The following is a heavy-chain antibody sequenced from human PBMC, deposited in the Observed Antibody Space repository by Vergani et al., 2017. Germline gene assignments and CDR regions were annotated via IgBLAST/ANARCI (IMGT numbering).Heavy chain of an antibody. CDR2: IKSKTDGGTT. J-gene: IGHJ4*02. CDR3: TTDPLRYCSSTSCYFFDY. V-gene: IGHV3-15*01. Sequence: EVQLVESGGGLVKPGGSLRLSCAASGFTFSNAWMSWVRQAPGKGLEWVGRIKSKTDGGTTDYAAPVKGRFTISRDDSKNTLYLQMNSLKTEDTAVYYCTTDPLRYCSSTSCYFFDYWGQGTLVTVSS. D-gene: IGHD2-2*01. CDR1: GFTFSNAW.